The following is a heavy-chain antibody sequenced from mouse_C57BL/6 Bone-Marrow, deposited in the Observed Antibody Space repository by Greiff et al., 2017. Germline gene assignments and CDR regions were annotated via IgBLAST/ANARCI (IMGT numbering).Heavy chain of an antibody. D-gene: IGHD1-1*01. CDR2: INPGSGGT. Sequence: VQLQPSGAELVRPGTSVKVSCKASGYAFTNYLIEWVKQRPGQGLEWIGVINPGSGGTNYNEKFKGKATLTADKSSSTAYMQLSSLTSEDSAVYFCARERDYYGSRNAMDYWGQGTSVTVSS. J-gene: IGHJ4*01. CDR1: GYAFTNYL. CDR3: ARERDYYGSRNAMDY. V-gene: IGHV1-54*01.